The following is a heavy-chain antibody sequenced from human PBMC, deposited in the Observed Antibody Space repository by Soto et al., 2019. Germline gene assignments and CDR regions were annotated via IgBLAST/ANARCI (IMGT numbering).Heavy chain of an antibody. Sequence: SVKVSCKASGGTFSSYTISWVRQAPGQGLEWMGRIIPILGIANYAQKFQGRVTITADKSTSTAYMELSSLRSEDTAVYYCARESIAAAANWFDPWGQGTLVTVSS. V-gene: IGHV1-69*04. CDR1: GGTFSSYT. D-gene: IGHD6-13*01. CDR3: ARESIAAAANWFDP. J-gene: IGHJ5*02. CDR2: IIPILGIA.